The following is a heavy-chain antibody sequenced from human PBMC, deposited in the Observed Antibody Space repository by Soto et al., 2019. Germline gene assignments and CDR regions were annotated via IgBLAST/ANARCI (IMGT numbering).Heavy chain of an antibody. J-gene: IGHJ6*03. V-gene: IGHV4-39*02. D-gene: IGHD3-10*01. CDR2: IYYNGNT. Sequence: QLQLQESGPGLVKPSETLSLTCTVSDGSINTGNYYWGWFRQPPGKGLEWIGSIYYNGNTYYNPSLRIRVTIAVDTSKIHFSLKLSSVTAADTAVFYCASSGFYGIRYFYNYMAVWGKGTTVTVSS. CDR1: DGSINTGNYY. CDR3: ASSGFYGIRYFYNYMAV.